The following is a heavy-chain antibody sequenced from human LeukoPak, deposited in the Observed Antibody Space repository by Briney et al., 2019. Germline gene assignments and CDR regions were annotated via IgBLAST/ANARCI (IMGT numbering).Heavy chain of an antibody. CDR1: GYPFTTNG. CDR3: ARLRGGIYSSRDAFDI. V-gene: IGHV1-18*04. J-gene: IGHJ3*02. Sequence: ASVKVSFRASGYPFTTNGISWVRPAPGQGLAWMAWISPDNGDTKYAQEFQGRLTVTTDTSTGTAYMELRSLRSDDTAVYYCARLRGGIYSSRDAFDIWGQGTMVTVSS. CDR2: ISPDNGDT. D-gene: IGHD6-19*01.